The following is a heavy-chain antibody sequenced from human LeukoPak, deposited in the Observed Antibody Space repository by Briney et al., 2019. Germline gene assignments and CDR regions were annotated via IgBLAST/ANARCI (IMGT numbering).Heavy chain of an antibody. D-gene: IGHD3-22*01. Sequence: SETLSLTCTVSGGSISSGSYYWSWIRQPAGKGLEWIVRIYRSGSTNHNPSRKSRVTISVDTPKNQFSLKLSSVTAADTAVYYCAREITYYYDSSGYYYYFDYWGQGTLVTVSS. V-gene: IGHV4-61*02. CDR2: IYRSGST. CDR3: AREITYYYDSSGYYYYFDY. CDR1: GGSISSGSYY. J-gene: IGHJ4*02.